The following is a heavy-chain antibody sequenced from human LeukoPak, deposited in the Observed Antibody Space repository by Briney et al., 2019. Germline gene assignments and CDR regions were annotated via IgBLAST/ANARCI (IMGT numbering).Heavy chain of an antibody. CDR2: IRSKAYGGTT. V-gene: IGHV3-49*04. CDR3: TRDSLYEGWLYQSPVVVVFDY. CDR1: GFTFGDYA. Sequence: GGSLRLSCTASGFTFGDYAMSRVRQAPGKGLEWVGFIRSKAYGGTTEYAASVKGRFTISRDDSKSIAYLQMNSLKTEDTAVYYCTRDSLYEGWLYQSPVVVVFDYWGQGTLVTVSS. D-gene: IGHD2-21*01. J-gene: IGHJ4*02.